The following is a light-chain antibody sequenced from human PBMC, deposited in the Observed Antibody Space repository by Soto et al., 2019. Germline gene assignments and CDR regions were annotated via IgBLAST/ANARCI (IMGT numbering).Light chain of an antibody. V-gene: IGLV2-8*01. CDR2: DVS. CDR3: ISYAGSSIWV. Sequence: QSALTQPPSASGTPGQSVTISCTGTSSDVGAYNYVSWYQQHPGKAPKLMIYDVSKRPSGVPDRFSGSKSGNTASLTVSGLQAEDEADFYCISYAGSSIWVFGGGTKLNVL. CDR1: SSDVGAYNY. J-gene: IGLJ3*02.